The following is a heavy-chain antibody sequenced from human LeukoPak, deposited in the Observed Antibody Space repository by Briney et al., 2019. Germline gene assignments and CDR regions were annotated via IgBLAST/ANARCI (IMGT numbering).Heavy chain of an antibody. J-gene: IGHJ5*02. Sequence: PSQTLSLTCTVPGGAIASGGYSWNWLRQSPGKGLEWIGCIYDRGPAYYNPSLKSRFTISVDRPKNQFFLNVTSLTAADTAVYYCARSRQASGLLSSWGQGTPVVVSS. V-gene: IGHV4-30-2*06. CDR2: IYDRGPA. D-gene: IGHD3-10*01. CDR1: GGAIASGGYS. CDR3: ARSRQASGLLSS.